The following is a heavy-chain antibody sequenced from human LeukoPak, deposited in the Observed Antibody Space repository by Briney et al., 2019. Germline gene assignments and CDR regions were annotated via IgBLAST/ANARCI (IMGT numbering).Heavy chain of an antibody. CDR1: GGSFSGYY. CDR3: AREGSGWYIDY. CDR2: INHSGST. D-gene: IGHD6-19*01. J-gene: IGHJ4*02. V-gene: IGHV4-34*01. Sequence: SETLSLTCAVYGGSFSGYYWSWIRQPPGKGPEWIGEINHSGSTNYDPSLKSRVTISVDTSKNQFSLKLSSVTAADTAVYYCAREGSGWYIDYWGQGTLVTVSS.